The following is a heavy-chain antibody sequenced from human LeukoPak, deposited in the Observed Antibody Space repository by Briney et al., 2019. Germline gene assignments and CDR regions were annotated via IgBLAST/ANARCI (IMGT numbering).Heavy chain of an antibody. J-gene: IGHJ4*02. CDR2: INPNSGNT. D-gene: IGHD2-15*01. Sequence: ASVKVSCKAPGYTFTGYYMHWVRQAPGQGLEWMGWINPNSGNTHYAQKFQDRVTMTRDTSISTAYMELSRLRSDDTAVYYCARAIGLPEGYWGQGTLVTVSS. CDR3: ARAIGLPEGY. CDR1: GYTFTGYY. V-gene: IGHV1-2*02.